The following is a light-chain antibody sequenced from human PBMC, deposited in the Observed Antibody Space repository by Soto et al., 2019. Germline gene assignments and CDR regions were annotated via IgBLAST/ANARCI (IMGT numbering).Light chain of an antibody. J-gene: IGLJ1*01. CDR2: DVS. V-gene: IGLV2-14*03. CDR3: SSFTTSTSYV. Sequence: QSALTQPASVSGSPGQSITISCTGTSSDVGAYDYVSWYQQHPGEVPKLMIFDVSDRPSGVSNRFSGSKSGNTASLTISGLQXXXXXXYYCSSFTTSTSYVFGTGTKLTVL. CDR1: SSDVGAYDY.